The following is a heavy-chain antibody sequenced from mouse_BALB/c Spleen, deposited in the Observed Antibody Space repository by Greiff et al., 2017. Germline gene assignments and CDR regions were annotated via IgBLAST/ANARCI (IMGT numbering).Heavy chain of an antibody. CDR1: GFTFSSYG. J-gene: IGHJ2*01. D-gene: IGHD1-2*01. CDR3: ARVVLRLRALSFDY. CDR2: INSNGGST. Sequence: VQLKESGGGLVQPGGSLKLSCAASGFTFSSYGMSWVRQTPEKRLELVATINSNGGSTYYPDSVKGRFTISRDNAKNTLYLQMSSLKSEDTAMYYCARVVLRLRALSFDYWGQGTTLTVSS. V-gene: IGHV5-6-3*01.